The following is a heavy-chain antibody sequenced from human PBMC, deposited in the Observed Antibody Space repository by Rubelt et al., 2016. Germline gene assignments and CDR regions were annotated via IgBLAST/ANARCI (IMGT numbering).Heavy chain of an antibody. D-gene: IGHD3-16*01. CDR2: IQYTGSA. CDR1: GGSISSYY. J-gene: IGHJ5*02. CDR3: VTYSHNVGGSWFDP. V-gene: IGHV4-59*05. Sequence: QVQLQESGPGLVKPSETLSLTCTVSGGSISSYYWSWIRQPPGKGLEWLASIQYTGSAYYNPSLKSRVTISVDRSKNQFSLKMTSVTAADTAVYYCVTYSHNVGGSWFDPWGRGTLVTVSS.